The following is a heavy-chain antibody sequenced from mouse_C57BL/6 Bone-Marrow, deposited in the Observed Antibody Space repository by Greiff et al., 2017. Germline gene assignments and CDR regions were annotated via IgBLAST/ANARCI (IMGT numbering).Heavy chain of an antibody. Sequence: VQLQQPGAELVKPGASVKVSCKASGYTFTSYWMHWVKQRPGQGLEWIGRIHPANSDTNYNQKFKGKATLTVDKSSSTAYMQLSSLTSEDSAVDYCAILVVAYGYFDVWGTGTTVTVSS. V-gene: IGHV1-74*01. J-gene: IGHJ1*03. CDR3: AILVVAYGYFDV. D-gene: IGHD1-1*01. CDR1: GYTFTSYW. CDR2: IHPANSDT.